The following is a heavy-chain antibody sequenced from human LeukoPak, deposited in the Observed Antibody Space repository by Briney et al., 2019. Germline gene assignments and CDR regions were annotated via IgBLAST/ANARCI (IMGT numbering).Heavy chain of an antibody. CDR1: GGTFSSYA. J-gene: IGHJ6*02. CDR2: INPSGGST. CDR3: VRPTVPNRACGMDV. D-gene: IGHD4-11*01. V-gene: IGHV1-46*01. Sequence: ASVKVSCKASGGTFSSYAISWVRQAPGQGLEWMGIINPSGGSTSYAQKFQGRVTMTRDTSTSTVYMELSSLRSEDTAVYYCVRPTVPNRACGMDVWGQGTTVTVSS.